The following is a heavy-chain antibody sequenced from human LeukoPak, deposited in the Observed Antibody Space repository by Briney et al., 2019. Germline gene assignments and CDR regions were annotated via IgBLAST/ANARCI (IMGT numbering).Heavy chain of an antibody. D-gene: IGHD3-22*01. CDR2: IYYSGST. CDR3: ARQYYEDAFDI. CDR1: GGSISSSSYY. J-gene: IGHJ3*02. Sequence: SETLSLTCTVSGGSISSSSYYWGWIRQPPGKGLEWIGSIYYSGSTYYNPSLESRVTISVDTSKNQFSLKLSSVTAADTAVYYCARQYYEDAFDIWGQGTMVTVSS. V-gene: IGHV4-39*01.